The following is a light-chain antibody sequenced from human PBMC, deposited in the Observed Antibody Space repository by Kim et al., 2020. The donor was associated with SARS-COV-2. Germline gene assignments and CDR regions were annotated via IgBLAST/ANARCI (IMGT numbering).Light chain of an antibody. CDR1: QGISSY. J-gene: IGKJ4*01. Sequence: ASTGDRVTITCRARQGISSYLAWYQQKPGKAPKLLIYAASTLQSGVPSRFSDSGSGTDFTLTISCLQYEDFATYYCQQYYSYPLTFGGGTKVDIK. CDR3: QQYYSYPLT. V-gene: IGKV1-8*01. CDR2: AAS.